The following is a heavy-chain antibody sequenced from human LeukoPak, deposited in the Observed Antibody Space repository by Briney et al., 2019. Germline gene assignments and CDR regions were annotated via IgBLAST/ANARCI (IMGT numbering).Heavy chain of an antibody. CDR1: GGSFSSSSYY. CDR3: ARHQWHYYYYMGV. V-gene: IGHV4-39*01. D-gene: IGHD6-19*01. J-gene: IGHJ6*03. CDR2: IDYSSDT. Sequence: SETLSLTCTVSGGSFSSSSYYWGRIGQPPGKGLEWIGRIDYSSDTYDNPSLKSRRVTISVDTSKNQFSLRLSSVTAADTAVYYCARHQWHYYYYMGVWGKGSTVTVSS.